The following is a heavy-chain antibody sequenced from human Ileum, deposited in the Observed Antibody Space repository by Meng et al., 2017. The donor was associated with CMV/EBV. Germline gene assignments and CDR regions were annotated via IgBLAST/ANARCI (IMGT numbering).Heavy chain of an antibody. D-gene: IGHD5-18*01. Sequence: GESLKISCAATGLTVSKNYMGWVRQAPGKGLEWVSILYSGGSTYYADSVKGRFTISRDDSKNTLYLQMNSLRVADTAVYYCASADIGLVNYYRHAMDVWGQGTTVTVSS. V-gene: IGHV3-53*01. CDR1: GLTVSKNY. CDR2: LYSGGST. J-gene: IGHJ6*02. CDR3: ASADIGLVNYYRHAMDV.